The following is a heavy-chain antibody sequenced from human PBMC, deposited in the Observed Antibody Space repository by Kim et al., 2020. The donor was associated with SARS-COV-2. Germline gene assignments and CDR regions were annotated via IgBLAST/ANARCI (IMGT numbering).Heavy chain of an antibody. J-gene: IGHJ6*02. Sequence: SVKVSCKASGCTFSSYAISWVRQAPGQGLEWMGGIIPIFGTANYAQKFQGRVTNTADESTSTAYMELSSLRSEDTAVYYCARDRTPYSSSWYLSAGMDVWGQGTTVTVSS. D-gene: IGHD6-13*01. CDR3: ARDRTPYSSSWYLSAGMDV. CDR1: GCTFSSYA. CDR2: IIPIFGTA. V-gene: IGHV1-69*13.